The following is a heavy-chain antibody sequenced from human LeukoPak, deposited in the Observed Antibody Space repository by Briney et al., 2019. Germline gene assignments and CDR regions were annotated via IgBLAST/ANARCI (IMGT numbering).Heavy chain of an antibody. V-gene: IGHV3-23*01. Sequence: PGGSLRLSCAASGFTFSSYSMNWVRQAPGKGLEWVSAISGSGGSTYYADSVKGRFTISRDNSKNTLYLQMNSLRAEDTAVYYCAKVPLGIVVVHYYFDYWGQGTLVTVSS. CDR2: ISGSGGST. D-gene: IGHD3-22*01. CDR1: GFTFSSYS. J-gene: IGHJ4*02. CDR3: AKVPLGIVVVHYYFDY.